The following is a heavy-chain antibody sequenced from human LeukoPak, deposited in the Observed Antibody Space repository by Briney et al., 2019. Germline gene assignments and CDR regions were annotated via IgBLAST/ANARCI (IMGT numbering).Heavy chain of an antibody. J-gene: IGHJ6*02. CDR3: ARAGVVVPAAIDFYYYYGMDV. V-gene: IGHV3-11*01. CDR1: GFTFSDYY. D-gene: IGHD2-2*01. CDR2: IGSSGSTI. Sequence: PGGSLRLSCAASGFTFSDYYMSWIRQAPGKGLEWVSYIGSSGSTIYYADSVKGRFTISRDNAKNSLYLQMNSLRAEDTAVYYCARAGVVVPAAIDFYYYYGMDVWGQGTTVTVSS.